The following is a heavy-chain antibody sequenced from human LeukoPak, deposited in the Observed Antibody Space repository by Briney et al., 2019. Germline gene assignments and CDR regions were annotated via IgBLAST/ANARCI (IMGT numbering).Heavy chain of an antibody. J-gene: IGHJ2*01. Sequence: PSETPFPPFPCSGAPLPCFFWGWVRQPPGKGLEWIGYIHYSGTTNYNPSLKSRVTISFSLKLTSVTAADTAVYYCARGGVVTVSDHFELWGRGTLVSVSS. CDR3: ARGGVVTVSDHFEL. CDR2: IHYSGTT. D-gene: IGHD2-21*02. CDR1: GAPLPCFF. V-gene: IGHV4-59*01.